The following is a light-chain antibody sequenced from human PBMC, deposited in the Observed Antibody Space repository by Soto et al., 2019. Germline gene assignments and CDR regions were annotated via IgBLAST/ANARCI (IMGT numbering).Light chain of an antibody. CDR2: GNS. CDR1: SSNIGAGYD. J-gene: IGLJ2*01. Sequence: QSVLTQPPSVSGAPGQRVTISCTGSSSNIGAGYDVHWYQQLPGTAPKLLIYGNSNRPSGVPDRFSGSKSGTSASLAITGLQAEDEADYYCQSYESSLSGRVVFGGGTKVTVL. V-gene: IGLV1-40*01. CDR3: QSYESSLSGRVV.